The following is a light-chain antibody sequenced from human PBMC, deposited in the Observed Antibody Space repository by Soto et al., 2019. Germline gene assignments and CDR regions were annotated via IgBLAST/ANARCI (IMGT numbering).Light chain of an antibody. CDR1: QSVSSSY. CDR2: GAS. CDR3: QQYNSPPYT. J-gene: IGKJ2*01. V-gene: IGKV3-20*01. Sequence: EIVLTQSPGTLSLSPGERATLSCRASQSVSSSYLAWYQQKPGQAPRLIMYGASSRATGIPDRLSGSGSVTDFTHTISRLEPEAFAVYYCQQYNSPPYTFGQGTRLEIK.